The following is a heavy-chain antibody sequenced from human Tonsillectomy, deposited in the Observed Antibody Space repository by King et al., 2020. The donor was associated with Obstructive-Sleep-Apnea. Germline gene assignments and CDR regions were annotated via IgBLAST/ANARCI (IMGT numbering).Heavy chain of an antibody. CDR3: ARDSTRYGDYVDY. Sequence: VQLVESGGGLVKPGGALRLSCAASGFTFRSHSMNWVRQAPGKGLEWGPSISSSGSYIYYADSVKGHFTIPRENAKNSLYLQMNILRAEDTAVYYCARDSTRYGDYVDYWGQGTLVTVSS. V-gene: IGHV3-21*01. J-gene: IGHJ4*02. D-gene: IGHD4-17*01. CDR1: GFTFRSHS. CDR2: ISSSGSYI.